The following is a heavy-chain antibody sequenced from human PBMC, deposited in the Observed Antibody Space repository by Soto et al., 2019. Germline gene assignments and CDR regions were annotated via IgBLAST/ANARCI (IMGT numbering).Heavy chain of an antibody. CDR2: IYYRGST. CDR1: GGSISSGGHY. J-gene: IGHJ5*02. V-gene: IGHV4-31*03. CDR3: ARNGYCFSTSCYAGEIVWFDP. Sequence: SETLSLPCTVSGGSISSGGHYWSWLRQHPGKGLEWIGYIYYRGSTYYNPSLKSRVTISVDTSKNQFSLKLSSVTAADTAVYYCARNGYCFSTSCYAGEIVWFDPSGQGSLDSVSS. D-gene: IGHD2-2*03.